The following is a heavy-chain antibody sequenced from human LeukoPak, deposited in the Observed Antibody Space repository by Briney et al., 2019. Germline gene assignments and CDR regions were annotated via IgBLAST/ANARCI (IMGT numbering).Heavy chain of an antibody. Sequence: SETLSLTCSVSGGSISSYYWSWIRQPPGKGLEWIGYIYYSGSTNFKSPLKSRVTMSGDTSKNQFSLKLNSVTAADTAVYYCAKDNGTTVGDYWGQGTLVTVSS. CDR1: GGSISSYY. D-gene: IGHD4-23*01. V-gene: IGHV4-59*12. J-gene: IGHJ4*02. CDR2: IYYSGST. CDR3: AKDNGTTVGDY.